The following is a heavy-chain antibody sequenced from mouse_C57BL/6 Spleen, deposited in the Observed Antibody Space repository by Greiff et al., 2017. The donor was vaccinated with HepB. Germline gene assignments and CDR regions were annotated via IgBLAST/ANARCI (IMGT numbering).Heavy chain of an antibody. CDR3: AREGGYYAMDY. J-gene: IGHJ4*01. CDR1: GYTFTSYW. V-gene: IGHV1-72*01. CDR2: IDPNSGGT. Sequence: QVQLQQPGAELVKPGASVKLSCTASGYTFTSYWMHWVKQRPGRGLEWIGRIDPNSGGTKYNEKFKSKATLAVAKPSSTAYMQRSSLTSEDSAVCYCAREGGYYAMDYWGQGTSVTVSS.